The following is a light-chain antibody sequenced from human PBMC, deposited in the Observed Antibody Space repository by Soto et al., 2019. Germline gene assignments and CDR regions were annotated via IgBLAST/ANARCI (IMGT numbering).Light chain of an antibody. CDR2: DAS. CDR1: QSISSW. Sequence: DIQMTQSPSTLSASVGDRVTITCRASQSISSWLAWYQQKPGKAPSLLIYDASTLRSGVPSRFSGSGSGTEFTLAISSLQPDDFATYYCQQYNSYPWTFGQGTKVDIK. CDR3: QQYNSYPWT. V-gene: IGKV1-5*01. J-gene: IGKJ1*01.